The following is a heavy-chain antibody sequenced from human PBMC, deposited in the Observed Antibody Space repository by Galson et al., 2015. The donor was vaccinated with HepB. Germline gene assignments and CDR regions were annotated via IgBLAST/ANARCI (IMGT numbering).Heavy chain of an antibody. V-gene: IGHV3-23*01. CDR2: ISGSGGST. J-gene: IGHJ4*02. CDR1: GFTFSSYA. D-gene: IGHD3-22*01. CDR3: AKLVVYDSSGYYRAPGDC. Sequence: SLRLSCAASGFTFSSYAMSWVRQAPGQGLEWVAAISGSGGSTYYADAVKGRFTIARDNSKNTLYLQMNSLRAEDTAVYYCAKLVVYDSSGYYRAPGDCWGQGTLVTVSS.